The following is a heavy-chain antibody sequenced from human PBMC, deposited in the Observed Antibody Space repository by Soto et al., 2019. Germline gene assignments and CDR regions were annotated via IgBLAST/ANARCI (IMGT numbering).Heavy chain of an antibody. CDR3: ARARVGGDCYNFDY. Sequence: VSGPTLVNPTQTLTLTCTFSGFSLSTSGMCVSWIRQPPGKALEWLAPIDWDDDKYYSTSLKTRLTISKDTSKNQVVLTMTNMDPVDTATYYCARARVGGDCYNFDYWGQGTLVTVSS. V-gene: IGHV2-70*01. CDR2: IDWDDDK. J-gene: IGHJ4*02. D-gene: IGHD2-21*02. CDR1: GFSLSTSGMC.